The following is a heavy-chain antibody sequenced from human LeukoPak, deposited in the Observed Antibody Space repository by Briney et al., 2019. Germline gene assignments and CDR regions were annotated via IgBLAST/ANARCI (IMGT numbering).Heavy chain of an antibody. Sequence: ASVKVSCKVSGYTLTELSMHWARQAPGKGLEWMGGFDPEDGETIYAQKFQGRVTMTEDTSTDTAYMELSSLRSEDTAVYYCATMGSQSGGSFYFDLWGRGTLVTVSS. V-gene: IGHV1-24*01. D-gene: IGHD2-15*01. CDR1: GYTLTELS. CDR3: ATMGSQSGGSFYFDL. J-gene: IGHJ2*01. CDR2: FDPEDGET.